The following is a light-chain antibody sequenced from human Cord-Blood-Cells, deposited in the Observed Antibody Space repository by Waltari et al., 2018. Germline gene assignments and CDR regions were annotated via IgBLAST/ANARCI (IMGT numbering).Light chain of an antibody. CDR2: WAS. J-gene: IGKJ1*01. V-gene: IGKV4-1*01. Sequence: DIVMPQSPDSLAVSLGERDTINCQPSQSVLYSSNNKNYLAWYQQKPGQPPKLLIYWASTRESGVPDRFSGSGSGTDFTLTISSLQAEDVAVYYCQQYYSTPWTFGQGTKVEIK. CDR3: QQYYSTPWT. CDR1: QSVLYSSNNKNY.